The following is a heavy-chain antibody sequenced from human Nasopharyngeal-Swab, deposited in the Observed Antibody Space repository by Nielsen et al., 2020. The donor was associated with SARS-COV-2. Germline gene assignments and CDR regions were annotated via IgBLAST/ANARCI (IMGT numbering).Heavy chain of an antibody. CDR2: ISYDVDKT. J-gene: IGHJ6*02. CDR1: ESTFKSFP. CDR3: ARGASFGAVSDAMDV. V-gene: IGHV3-30-3*01. Sequence: GGSLRLSGATSESTFKSFPMHWFRQGPDKGLERVAVISYDVDKTFYADSVKGRFTVSRDNAKNTLYLQMVNLRVEDTAVYYCARGASFGAVSDAMDVWGQGTTVTVSS. D-gene: IGHD3-10*01.